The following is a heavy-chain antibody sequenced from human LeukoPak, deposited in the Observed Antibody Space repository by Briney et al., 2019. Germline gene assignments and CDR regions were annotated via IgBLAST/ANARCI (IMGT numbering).Heavy chain of an antibody. CDR2: IYTSGST. CDR3: AREPAAAIYYYYMDV. CDR1: GGSISSYY. J-gene: IGHJ6*03. Sequence: SETLSLTCTVSGGSISSYYWSWIRQPAGKGLEWIGRIYTSGSTNYNPSLKSRVTMSVDTSKNQFSLKLSSVTAADTAVYYCAREPAAAIYYYYMDVWGKGTTVTISS. D-gene: IGHD2-2*01. V-gene: IGHV4-4*07.